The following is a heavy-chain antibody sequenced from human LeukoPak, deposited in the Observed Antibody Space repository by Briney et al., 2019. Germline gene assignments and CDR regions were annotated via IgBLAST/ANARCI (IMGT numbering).Heavy chain of an antibody. D-gene: IGHD4-17*01. J-gene: IGHJ4*02. CDR3: ARDPGYGRLRDFDY. CDR1: GYTFTSYA. CDR2: INAGNGNT. Sequence: ASVKVSCKASGYTFTSYAMHWVRQAPGQRLEWMGWINAGNGNTKYSQKFQGRVTITRDTSASTAYMELGSLRSDDTAVYYCARDPGYGRLRDFDYWGQGTLVTVSS. V-gene: IGHV1-3*01.